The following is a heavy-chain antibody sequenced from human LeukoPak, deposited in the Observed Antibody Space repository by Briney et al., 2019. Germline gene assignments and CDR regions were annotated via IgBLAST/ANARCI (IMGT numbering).Heavy chain of an antibody. CDR2: INPSGGST. Sequence: GPSVKISCKASGYTFTSYYMHWVRQAPGQGLEWMGIINPSGGSTSYAKKFQGRVTMTKDTSTSTVCMELSSLRSEDTAVYYCARGIAGAGKLSLDYWGQGTLVTVSS. V-gene: IGHV1-46*03. D-gene: IGHD6-13*01. CDR1: GYTFTSYY. CDR3: ARGIAGAGKLSLDY. J-gene: IGHJ4*02.